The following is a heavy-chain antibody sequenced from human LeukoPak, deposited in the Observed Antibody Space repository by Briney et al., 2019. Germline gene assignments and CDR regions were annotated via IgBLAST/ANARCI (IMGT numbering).Heavy chain of an antibody. Sequence: PGGSLRLSCAASGFTFSNAWMSWVRQAPGKGLEWVGRIKSKTDGGTTDYAAPVKGRFTISRDDSKNTLYLQMNSLRAEDTAVYYCAKGTLTIVGATGWFDPWGQGTLVTVSS. V-gene: IGHV3-15*01. CDR2: IKSKTDGGTT. J-gene: IGHJ5*02. CDR3: AKGTLTIVGATGWFDP. CDR1: GFTFSNAW. D-gene: IGHD1-26*01.